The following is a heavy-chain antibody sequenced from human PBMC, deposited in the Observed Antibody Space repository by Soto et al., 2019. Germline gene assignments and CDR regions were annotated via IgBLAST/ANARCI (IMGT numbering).Heavy chain of an antibody. Sequence: GGSLRLSCAASGFTFSSYAMHWVRQAPGKGLEWVAVISYDGSNKYYADSVKGRFTISRDNSKNTLYLQMTSLRAEDTAVYYCAAGAIRDYWGQGTLVTVSS. CDR3: AAGAIRDY. D-gene: IGHD3-10*01. CDR2: ISYDGSNK. J-gene: IGHJ4*02. CDR1: GFTFSSYA. V-gene: IGHV3-30-3*01.